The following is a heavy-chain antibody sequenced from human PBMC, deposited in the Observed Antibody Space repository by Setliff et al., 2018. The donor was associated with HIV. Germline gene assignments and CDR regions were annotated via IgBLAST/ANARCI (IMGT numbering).Heavy chain of an antibody. D-gene: IGHD2-21*02. V-gene: IGHV1-69*05. CDR1: GGTFSSYT. CDR2: IIPIFGTA. CDR3: ARSYCGGDCYSHFDY. J-gene: IGHJ4*02. Sequence: SVKVSCKASGGTFSSYTISWVRQAPGQGLEWMGGIIPIFGTANYAQKFQGRVTITTDESTSTAYMELSSLRSEDTAVYYCARSYCGGDCYSHFDYWGQGTLVTVSS.